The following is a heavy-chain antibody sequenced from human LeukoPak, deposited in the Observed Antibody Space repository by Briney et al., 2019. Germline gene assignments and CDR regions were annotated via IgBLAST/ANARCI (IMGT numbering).Heavy chain of an antibody. V-gene: IGHV1-2*02. J-gene: IGHJ4*02. CDR2: INPNAGGT. CDR3: AKTSGYFPLYYFDS. Sequence: ASVKVSCKASGYTFTGYYMHWVRQAPGQGLEWMGWINPNAGGTNFAQNFQGRVTMTKDRSVTTAYMELRRLRFDDTGIYFCAKTSGYFPLYYFDSWGQGTLVTVSS. CDR1: GYTFTGYY. D-gene: IGHD5-12*01.